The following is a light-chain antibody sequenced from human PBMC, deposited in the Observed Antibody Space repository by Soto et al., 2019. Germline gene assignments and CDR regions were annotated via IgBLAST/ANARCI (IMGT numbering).Light chain of an antibody. J-gene: IGKJ4*01. CDR2: DAS. CDR1: QSISTS. Sequence: EIVLTQSPATLSLSPGERATLSCRASQSISTSLAWYIQRPDQAPRLLIYDASNRATGIPARFSGRGSGTDFTLTISSLEPEDFAVYYCQQRSDWPLTFGGGTKVEIK. CDR3: QQRSDWPLT. V-gene: IGKV3-11*01.